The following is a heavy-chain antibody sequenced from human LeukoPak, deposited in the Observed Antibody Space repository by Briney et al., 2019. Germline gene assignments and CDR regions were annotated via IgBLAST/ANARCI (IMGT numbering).Heavy chain of an antibody. CDR3: TKDSQGSYDGFWYGTYGMDV. D-gene: IGHD3-16*01. V-gene: IGHV3-53*01. Sequence: GGSLRLSCAASGFTVSNNYMSWVRQAPGKGLEWVSTISDYPHYADSVRGRFTISRDNSRKTVFLQMNSLTPEDAATYYCTKDSQGSYDGFWYGTYGMDVWGQGTTVTISS. CDR2: ISDYP. J-gene: IGHJ6*02. CDR1: GFTVSNNY.